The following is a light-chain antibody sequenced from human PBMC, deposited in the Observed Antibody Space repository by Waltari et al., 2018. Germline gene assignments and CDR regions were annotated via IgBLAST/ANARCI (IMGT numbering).Light chain of an antibody. CDR3: QVWVSRTDHYV. Sequence: SYVLTQPPSVSVAPGKTARIACGLNDLGGKTGNWYQQKQGQAPVLVVYGDTDRPSGIPERFFGSTSGNSATLTISRVEAGDEADYYCQVWVSRTDHYVFGTGTKVTVL. CDR1: DLGGKT. J-gene: IGLJ1*01. V-gene: IGLV3-21*03. CDR2: GDT.